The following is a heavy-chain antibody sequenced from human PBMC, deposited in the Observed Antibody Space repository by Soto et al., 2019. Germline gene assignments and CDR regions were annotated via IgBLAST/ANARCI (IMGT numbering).Heavy chain of an antibody. CDR1: GYTFTHHA. Sequence: ASVKVSCKASGYTFTHHAMHWVRQAPGQSLEWMGWIIAGSGNTKYSKKFLGRFTITRDTSASTVYMELSSLRSEDTALYFCARDLGVPCVYFDYWGQ. CDR2: IIAGSGNT. V-gene: IGHV1-3*01. D-gene: IGHD3-10*01. CDR3: ARDLGVPCVYFDY. J-gene: IGHJ4*01.